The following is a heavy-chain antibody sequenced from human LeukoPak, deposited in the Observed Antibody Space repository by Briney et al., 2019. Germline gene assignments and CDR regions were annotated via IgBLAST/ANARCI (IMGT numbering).Heavy chain of an antibody. J-gene: IGHJ4*02. D-gene: IGHD6-13*01. CDR3: ARQVAASGIAGFDY. V-gene: IGHV4-4*07. CDR2: IHTSGST. CDR1: GGSLSGYF. Sequence: SETLSLTCTVSGGSLSGYFWTWIRQPAGKGLEWIGRIHTSGSTTYNPSLKSRVTVSVDTSKNQFSLKLSSVTAADTAVYSCARQVAASGIAGFDYWGQGTLVTVSS.